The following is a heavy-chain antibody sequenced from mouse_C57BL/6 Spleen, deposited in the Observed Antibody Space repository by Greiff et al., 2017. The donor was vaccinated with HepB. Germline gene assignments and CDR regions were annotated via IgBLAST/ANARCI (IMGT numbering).Heavy chain of an antibody. Sequence: EVMLVESGEGLVKPGGSLKLSCAASGFTFSSYAMSWVRQTPEKRLEWVAYISSGGDYIYYADTVKGRFTISRDNARNTLYLQMSSLKSEDTAMYYCTRDEGDYGYFDYWGQGTTLTVSS. V-gene: IGHV5-9-1*02. CDR3: TRDEGDYGYFDY. CDR1: GFTFSSYA. D-gene: IGHD2-4*01. J-gene: IGHJ2*01. CDR2: ISSGGDYI.